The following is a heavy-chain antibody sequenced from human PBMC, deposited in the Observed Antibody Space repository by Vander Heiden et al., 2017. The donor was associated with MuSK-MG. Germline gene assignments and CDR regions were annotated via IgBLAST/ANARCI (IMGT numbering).Heavy chain of an antibody. CDR2: IRGKADTYTT. J-gene: IGHJ4*02. V-gene: IGHV3-72*01. D-gene: IGHD4-4*01. CDR1: GFTFSDHY. CDR3: VRSSSDYILDF. Sequence: EVHLVESGGGLVQPGGSLRLSCAASGFTFSDHYMDWARQAPGKGLEWVGRIRGKADTYTTQYAASVKGRFTISRDDSKNSLYLQMNSLKTEDTAVYYCVRSSSDYILDFWGQGTLVTVSS.